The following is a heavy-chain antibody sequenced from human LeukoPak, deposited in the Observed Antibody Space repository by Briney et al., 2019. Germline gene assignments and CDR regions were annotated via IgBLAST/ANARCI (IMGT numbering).Heavy chain of an antibody. Sequence: SVKVSCKASGGTFSSYAISWVRQAPGQGLEWMGRIIPILGIANYAQKFQGRVTITADKSTSTAYMELSSLRSEDTAVYYCARDHAYYYGSGSYSLFDYWGQGTLVTVSS. CDR2: IIPILGIA. CDR1: GGTFSSYA. V-gene: IGHV1-69*04. J-gene: IGHJ4*02. D-gene: IGHD3-10*01. CDR3: ARDHAYYYGSGSYSLFDY.